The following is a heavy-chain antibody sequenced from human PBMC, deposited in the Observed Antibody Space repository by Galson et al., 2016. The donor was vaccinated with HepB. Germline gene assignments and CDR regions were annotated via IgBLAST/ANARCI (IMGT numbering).Heavy chain of an antibody. CDR2: IYPGDSDT. Sequence: QSGAEVKKPGESLKISCKGSGYSFTNYWVGWVRQMPGKGLEWMGIIYPGDSDTRYSPSLQRQVTISADKSISTAYLQWSSLKASDTAMYFCARFGPAYLFETHGFDVWGQGTMVTVSA. V-gene: IGHV5-51*01. D-gene: IGHD3-10*02. CDR3: ARFGPAYLFETHGFDV. CDR1: GYSFTNYW. J-gene: IGHJ3*01.